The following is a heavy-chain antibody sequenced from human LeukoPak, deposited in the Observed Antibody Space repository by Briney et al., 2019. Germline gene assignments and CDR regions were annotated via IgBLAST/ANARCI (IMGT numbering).Heavy chain of an antibody. J-gene: IGHJ3*02. Sequence: ASVKVSCKASGYTFTSYGISWVRQAPGQGLEWMGWISAYNGNTNYAQKLQGRLTMTTDTSTRTAYMELRSLRSDDTAVYYCARDFTTYYDILTGYPHDAFDIWGQGTMVTVSS. CDR1: GYTFTSYG. V-gene: IGHV1-18*01. CDR2: ISAYNGNT. CDR3: ARDFTTYYDILTGYPHDAFDI. D-gene: IGHD3-9*01.